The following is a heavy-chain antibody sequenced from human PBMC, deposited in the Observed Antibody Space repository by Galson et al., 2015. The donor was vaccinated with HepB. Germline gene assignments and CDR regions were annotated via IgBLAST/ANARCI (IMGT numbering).Heavy chain of an antibody. Sequence: SLRLSCAASGFTFNTHAMGWVRQAPGKGLEWVSAISGSSASNTYYADSVKGRFTVSSDNSKNTLYLQMNSLGAEDTAVYYCASGPTRYTGWYRGLPKLFQNWGQGTLVSASS. J-gene: IGHJ1*01. CDR1: GFTFNTHA. CDR3: ASGPTRYTGWYRGLPKLFQN. V-gene: IGHV3-23*01. CDR2: ISGSSASNT. D-gene: IGHD6-19*01.